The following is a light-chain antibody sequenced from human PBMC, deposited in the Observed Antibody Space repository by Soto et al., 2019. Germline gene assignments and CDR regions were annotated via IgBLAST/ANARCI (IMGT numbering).Light chain of an antibody. Sequence: QSVLTQPPSASGSPGQSVTISCTGSSSDVGGYNYVSWYQQHPGKAPKLMIYEVSKRPSGVPDRFSGSKSGSTASLTVSGLQAEDEADYYCNSYAGRNNVFGTGTKVTVL. CDR1: SSDVGGYNY. J-gene: IGLJ1*01. CDR3: NSYAGRNNV. V-gene: IGLV2-8*01. CDR2: EVS.